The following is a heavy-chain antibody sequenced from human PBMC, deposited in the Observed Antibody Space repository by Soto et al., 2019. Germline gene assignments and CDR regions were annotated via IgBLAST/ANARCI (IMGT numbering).Heavy chain of an antibody. D-gene: IGHD4-17*01. CDR1: GGTFSSYA. J-gene: IGHJ6*02. Sequence: QVQLVQSGAEVKKPGSSVKVSCKASGGTFSSYAISWVRQAPGQGLEWMGGIIPIFGTANYAQKFQGRVTSTADESTSTAYMELSSLRSEDTAVYYCATTPTPNYYYYYGMDVWGQGTTVTVSS. V-gene: IGHV1-69*01. CDR3: ATTPTPNYYYYYGMDV. CDR2: IIPIFGTA.